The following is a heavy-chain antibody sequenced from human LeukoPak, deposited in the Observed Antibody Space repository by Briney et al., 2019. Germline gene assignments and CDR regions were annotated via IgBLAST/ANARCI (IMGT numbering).Heavy chain of an antibody. CDR3: ARARTLYYYDSSGYSPLDF. V-gene: IGHV1-2*02. CDR2: INPNSGGT. J-gene: IGHJ4*02. D-gene: IGHD3-22*01. Sequence: ASVKVSCKASGYTFTVYYIHWVRQAPGQGLECMGCINPNSGGTNFAQKFQGRVTMTRDTSISTAYMELSRLRSDDTAVYYCARARTLYYYDSSGYSPLDFWGQGTLVTVSS. CDR1: GYTFTVYY.